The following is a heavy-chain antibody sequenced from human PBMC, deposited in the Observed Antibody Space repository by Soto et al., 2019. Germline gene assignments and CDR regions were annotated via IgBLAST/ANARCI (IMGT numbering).Heavy chain of an antibody. CDR1: GFDFRSYG. V-gene: IGHV3-30*03. CDR3: ARDSGWPILNFDN. D-gene: IGHD3-10*01. Sequence: PGGSLRLSCAASGFDFRSYGIHWVRQAPGKGLEWVAAASYDGRETFYADSAKGRFTVSKEISKNTAFLQMNALRHEDTAVYFCARDSGWPILNFDNWGQGTPVT. CDR2: ASYDGRET. J-gene: IGHJ4*02.